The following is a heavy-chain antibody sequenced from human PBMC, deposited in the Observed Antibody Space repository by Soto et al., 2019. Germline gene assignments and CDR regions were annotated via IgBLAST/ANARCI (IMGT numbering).Heavy chain of an antibody. D-gene: IGHD6-6*01. CDR3: GTDREYPREYSHY. J-gene: IGHJ4*02. CDR2: VSPNGQGI. Sequence: GGSLRLSCSASGFTLSYYGMSWVRQAPGKGLEWVSAVSPNGQGIYYADSVRGRFTISRDISKDTVFLHMDSLRAEDTAVYYCGTDREYPREYSHYGGQGTLVTVSS. V-gene: IGHV3-23*01. CDR1: GFTLSYYG.